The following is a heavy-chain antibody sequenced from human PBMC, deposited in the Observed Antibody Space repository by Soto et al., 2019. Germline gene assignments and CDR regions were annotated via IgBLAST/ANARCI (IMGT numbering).Heavy chain of an antibody. CDR3: ARTDTYDGYYYYGMDV. CDR1: GGSISSYY. D-gene: IGHD3-3*01. Sequence: SETLSLTCTVSGGSISSYYWSWIRQPAGKGLEWIGRIYTSGSTNYNPSLKSRVTMSVDTSKNQFSLKLSSVTAADTAVYYCARTDTYDGYYYYGMDVWGQGTTVTVSS. CDR2: IYTSGST. V-gene: IGHV4-4*07. J-gene: IGHJ6*02.